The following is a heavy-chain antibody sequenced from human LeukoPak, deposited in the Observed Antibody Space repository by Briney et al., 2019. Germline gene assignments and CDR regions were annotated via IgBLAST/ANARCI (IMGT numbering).Heavy chain of an antibody. CDR3: AKGAVAGTVYYYYYMDV. CDR2: ISWNSGSI. J-gene: IGHJ6*03. Sequence: GGSLRLSCAASGFTFDDYAMHWVRQAPGKGLEWVSGISWNSGSIGYADSVKGRFTNSRDNAKNSLYLQMNSLRAEDTALYYCAKGAVAGTVYYYYYMDVWGKGTTVTVSS. CDR1: GFTFDDYA. V-gene: IGHV3-9*01. D-gene: IGHD6-19*01.